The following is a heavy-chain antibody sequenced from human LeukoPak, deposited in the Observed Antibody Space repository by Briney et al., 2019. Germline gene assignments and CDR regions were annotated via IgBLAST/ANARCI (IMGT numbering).Heavy chain of an antibody. V-gene: IGHV1-18*01. D-gene: IGHD3-22*01. CDR3: ARDGAYYDSSYVYDY. CDR1: GYTFTSYG. J-gene: IGHJ4*02. CDR2: ISACNGNT. Sequence: ASVKVSCKASGYTFTSYGISWVRQAPGQGLEWMGWISACNGNTNYAQKLQGRVTMTTDTSTSTAYMELRSLRSDDTAVYYCARDGAYYDSSYVYDYWGQGTLVTVSS.